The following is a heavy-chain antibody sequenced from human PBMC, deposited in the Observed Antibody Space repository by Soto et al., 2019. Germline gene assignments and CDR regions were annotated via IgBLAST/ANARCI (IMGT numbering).Heavy chain of an antibody. V-gene: IGHV5-10-1*01. J-gene: IGHJ4*02. CDR2: IDPSDSYT. Sequence: GESLKISCNGSGYSFTSYWISWVRQMPGKGLEWMGRIDPSDSYTNYSPSFQGHVTISADKSISTAYLQWSSLKASDTAMYYCARPSSGSYLEGDRGGDYWGQGTLVTVSS. D-gene: IGHD1-26*01. CDR1: GYSFTSYW. CDR3: ARPSSGSYLEGDRGGDY.